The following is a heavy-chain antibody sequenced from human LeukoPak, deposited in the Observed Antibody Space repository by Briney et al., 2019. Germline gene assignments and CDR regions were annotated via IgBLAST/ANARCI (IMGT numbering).Heavy chain of an antibody. Sequence: GGSLRLSCAASGFTFSSYSMNWVRQAPGKGLEWVSSISSSSSYIYYADSVKGRFTISRDNAKNSLYLQMNSLRAEDTAVYYCARGYYDSSGYYYFLDYWGQGTLVTVSS. D-gene: IGHD3-22*01. CDR1: GFTFSSYS. J-gene: IGHJ4*02. V-gene: IGHV3-21*01. CDR3: ARGYYDSSGYYYFLDY. CDR2: ISSSSSYI.